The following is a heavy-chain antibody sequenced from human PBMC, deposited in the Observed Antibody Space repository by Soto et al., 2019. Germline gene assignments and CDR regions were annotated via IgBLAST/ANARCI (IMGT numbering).Heavy chain of an antibody. J-gene: IGHJ6*02. CDR3: ARDYYGSGNYYYGMDV. Sequence: PGGSLRLSCAASEFTFSSYSMNWVRQAPGKGLEWVSSISSSSSYIYYADSVKGRFTISRDNAKNSLYLQMNSLRAEDTAVYYCARDYYGSGNYYYGMDVWGQGTTVTVSS. V-gene: IGHV3-21*01. CDR1: EFTFSSYS. D-gene: IGHD3-10*01. CDR2: ISSSSSYI.